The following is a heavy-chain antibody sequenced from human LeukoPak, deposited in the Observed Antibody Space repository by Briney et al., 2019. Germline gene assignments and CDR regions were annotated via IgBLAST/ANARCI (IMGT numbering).Heavy chain of an antibody. CDR1: GFTVSRNY. V-gene: IGHV3-53*01. CDR3: ARNDRGAFDI. J-gene: IGHJ3*02. D-gene: IGHD3-22*01. CDR2: ISSGGNT. Sequence: GGSLRLSCAASGFTVSRNYMSWVRQAPGKGLEWVSVISSGGNTYYTDSVKGRFTISRDNPKNTLYLQMSSLRVEDTAVYYCARNDRGAFDIWGQGTMVTVSS.